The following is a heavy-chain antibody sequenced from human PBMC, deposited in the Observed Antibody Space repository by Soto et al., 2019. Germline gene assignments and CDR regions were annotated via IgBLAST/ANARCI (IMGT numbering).Heavy chain of an antibody. Sequence: QVQLVQSGAAVKKPGSSVKVSCKASGGTFSSYAISWVRQAPGQGLEWMGGIIPIFGTANYAQKFQGRVTITADESTSTAYMALSSLRAEDTAVYYGARVYCSGGSGYFGWFDPWGQGTLVTFSS. D-gene: IGHD2-15*01. CDR2: IIPIFGTA. V-gene: IGHV1-69*01. J-gene: IGHJ5*02. CDR3: ARVYCSGGSGYFGWFDP. CDR1: GGTFSSYA.